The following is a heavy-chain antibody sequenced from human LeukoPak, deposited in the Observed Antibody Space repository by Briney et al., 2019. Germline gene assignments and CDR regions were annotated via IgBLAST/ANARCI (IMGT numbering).Heavy chain of an antibody. D-gene: IGHD1-26*01. CDR1: GGGISSSNW. Sequence: SETLSLTCAVSGGGISSSNWWSWIRQHPGKGLEWIGYIYYSGSTYYNPSLKSRVTISVDASKNQFSLKLSSVTAADTAVYYCARGPNSWELDPWGQGTLVTVSS. CDR3: ARGPNSWELDP. V-gene: IGHV4-31*11. CDR2: IYYSGST. J-gene: IGHJ5*02.